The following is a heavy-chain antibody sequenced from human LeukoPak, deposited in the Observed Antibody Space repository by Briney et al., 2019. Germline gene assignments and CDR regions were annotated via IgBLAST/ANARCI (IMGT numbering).Heavy chain of an antibody. J-gene: IGHJ4*02. Sequence: PGGSLRLSCAASGFTFDDYGMSWVRQAPGKGLEWVSGINWSGVNTGYADSVKDRFTISRDNAKRSLYLQMNNLRVEDTALYYCARPRPHDYYFDLWGQGTLVTVSS. CDR3: ARPRPHDYYFDL. CDR1: GFTFDDYG. D-gene: IGHD1-1*01. CDR2: INWSGVNT. V-gene: IGHV3-20*04.